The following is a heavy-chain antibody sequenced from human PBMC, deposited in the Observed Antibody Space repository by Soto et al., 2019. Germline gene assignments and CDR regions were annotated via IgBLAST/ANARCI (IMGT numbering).Heavy chain of an antibody. CDR1: GYSITNHG. Sequence: QVRLAQSGGGVVQPGRSLTLSCAASGYSITNHGMHWVRQAPGKGLEWVALIWAHGTEQYYADSVKGRFTVSRDTSTKTVYLQMNSLRAEDTARYYCGKDIRSGSIDYWGQGTLVTVSS. D-gene: IGHD1-1*01. CDR3: GKDIRSGSIDY. V-gene: IGHV3-33*06. J-gene: IGHJ4*02. CDR2: IWAHGTEQ.